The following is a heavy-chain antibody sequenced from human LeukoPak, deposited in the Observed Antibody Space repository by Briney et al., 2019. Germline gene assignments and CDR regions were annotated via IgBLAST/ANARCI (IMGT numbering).Heavy chain of an antibody. V-gene: IGHV1-2*02. D-gene: IGHD6-6*01. CDR2: INPNSGGT. CDR1: GYTFTGYY. J-gene: IGHJ4*02. Sequence: EASVKVSCKASGYTFTGYYMHWVRQAPGQGLEWMGWINPNSGGTNYAQKFQGRVTMTRDTSISTAYMELSRLRSDDTAVYDCARDHRRSIAALHEVGYWGRGTLVIVSS. CDR3: ARDHRRSIAALHEVGY.